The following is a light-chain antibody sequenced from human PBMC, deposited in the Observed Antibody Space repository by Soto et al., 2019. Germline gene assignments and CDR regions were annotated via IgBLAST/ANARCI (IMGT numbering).Light chain of an antibody. Sequence: EIVMTQSPATLSVSPGERATLSCRASQSFSSNLAWYQQKPGQAPGLLIYGASTRATGIPARFSGSGSGTEFTLTISSLQSEDFAVYYCQQYNNWPLTFGGGTKVEIK. CDR3: QQYNNWPLT. J-gene: IGKJ4*01. V-gene: IGKV3-15*01. CDR1: QSFSSN. CDR2: GAS.